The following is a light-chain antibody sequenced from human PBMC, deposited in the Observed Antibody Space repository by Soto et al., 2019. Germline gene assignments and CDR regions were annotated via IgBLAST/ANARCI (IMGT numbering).Light chain of an antibody. J-gene: IGKJ3*01. CDR2: GAS. CDR1: QSVSSSY. Sequence: EIVLTQSPGTLSLSPGERATLSCRASQSVSSSYLAWYQQKPGQTPRLLIYGASNRATGIPDRFSGSGSGTDFTLTISRIEPEDFAVYYCQQYGTSILFSFGPGTKVDIK. V-gene: IGKV3-20*01. CDR3: QQYGTSILFS.